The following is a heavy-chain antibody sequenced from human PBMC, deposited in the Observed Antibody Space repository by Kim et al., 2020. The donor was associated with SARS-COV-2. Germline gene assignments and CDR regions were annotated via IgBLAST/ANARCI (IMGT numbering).Heavy chain of an antibody. Sequence: GGSLRLSCAASGFTFDDYAMHWVRQAPGKGLEWVSGISWNSGSIGYADSVKGRFTISRDNAKNSLYLQMNSLRAEDTALYYCAKDIVAYYYGSGSYGYFDYWGQGTLVTVSS. CDR1: GFTFDDYA. J-gene: IGHJ4*02. V-gene: IGHV3-9*01. D-gene: IGHD3-10*01. CDR3: AKDIVAYYYGSGSYGYFDY. CDR2: ISWNSGSI.